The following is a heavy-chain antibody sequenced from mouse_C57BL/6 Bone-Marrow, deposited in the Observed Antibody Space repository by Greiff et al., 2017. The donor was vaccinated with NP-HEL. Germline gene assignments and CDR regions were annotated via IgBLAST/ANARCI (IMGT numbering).Heavy chain of an antibody. D-gene: IGHD2-3*01. J-gene: IGHJ2*01. CDR2: ILPGSGGT. V-gene: IGHV1-9*01. CDR3: ARKGWVPHYFDY. CDR1: GYTFTGYW. Sequence: QVQLQQSGAELMKPGASVKLSCKATGYTFTGYWIEWVKQRPGHGLEWIGEILPGSGGTNYNEKFKGKATFTADTSSNTAYMQLSSLTTEDSAIYYCARKGWVPHYFDYWGQGTTLTVSS.